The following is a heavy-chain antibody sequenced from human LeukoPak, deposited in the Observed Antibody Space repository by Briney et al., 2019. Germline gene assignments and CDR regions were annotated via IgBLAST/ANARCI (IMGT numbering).Heavy chain of an antibody. Sequence: GGSLRLSCAASVFTFSDYWMHWVRQAPGKGLVCVSRISSDGSRVTYADSVKGRFTISRDNAKNTLYLQMNSLRADDTAVYYCAKNGVGATWGNYFDYWGQGTLVTVSS. D-gene: IGHD1-26*01. CDR3: AKNGVGATWGNYFDY. CDR2: ISSDGSRV. CDR1: VFTFSDYW. V-gene: IGHV3-74*01. J-gene: IGHJ4*02.